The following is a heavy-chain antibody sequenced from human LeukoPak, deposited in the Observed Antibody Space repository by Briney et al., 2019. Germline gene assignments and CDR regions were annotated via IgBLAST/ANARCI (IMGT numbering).Heavy chain of an antibody. Sequence: GGSLRLSCAASGFTFSSYEMNWVRQAPGKGLEWVSYISSSGSTICYADSVKGRFTISRDNAKNSLYLQMNSLRAEDTAVYYCARASHLMAYNFDYWGQRTLVSVSS. CDR2: ISSSGSTI. D-gene: IGHD2-8*01. V-gene: IGHV3-48*03. CDR1: GFTFSSYE. J-gene: IGHJ4*02. CDR3: ARASHLMAYNFDY.